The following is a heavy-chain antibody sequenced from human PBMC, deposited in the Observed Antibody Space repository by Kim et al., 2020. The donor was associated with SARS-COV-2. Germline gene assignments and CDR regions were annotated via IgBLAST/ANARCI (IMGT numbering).Heavy chain of an antibody. CDR3: AKDRGYDPSSQFLFYMDV. Sequence: GGSLRLSCVASGFTFNTNAMSWVRQAQGKGLEWVSSHSGDSGVTYYADSVKGRFAISRDNSKNTVYLQMNSLRADDTAIYYCAKDRGYDPSSQFLFYMDVWGKGTTVTVSS. CDR2: HSGDSGVT. J-gene: IGHJ6*03. CDR1: GFTFNTNA. V-gene: IGHV3-23*01. D-gene: IGHD2-2*01.